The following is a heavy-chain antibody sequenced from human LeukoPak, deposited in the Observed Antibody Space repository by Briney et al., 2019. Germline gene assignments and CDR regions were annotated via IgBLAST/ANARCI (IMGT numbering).Heavy chain of an antibody. Sequence: PGGSLRLSCAASGLTFSTHWLYWVRQTPARGLVWVSGINDDGSLTNYADSVKGRFTMSRDNAKNTLSLQMNRLRAEDTALYYCVSYNWNQPDYWGQGSLVTVSS. D-gene: IGHD1-20*01. J-gene: IGHJ4*02. V-gene: IGHV3-74*01. CDR1: GLTFSTHW. CDR2: INDDGSLT. CDR3: VSYNWNQPDY.